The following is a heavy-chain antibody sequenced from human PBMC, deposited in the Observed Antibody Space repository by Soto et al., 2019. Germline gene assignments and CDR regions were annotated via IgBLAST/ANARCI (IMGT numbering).Heavy chain of an antibody. CDR1: GGSISSGGYY. V-gene: IGHV4-31*03. Sequence: QVQLQESGPGLVKPSQTLSLTCTVSGGSISSGGYYWSWIRQHPGKGLVGIWYIYYSGSTYSNPSLTSRVPISVYTSKNQFSLKLSSVTAADTAVYYCARDSCSAHGCFDYWGQGTLVTVSS. J-gene: IGHJ4*02. D-gene: IGHD2-15*01. CDR3: ARDSCSAHGCFDY. CDR2: IYYSGST.